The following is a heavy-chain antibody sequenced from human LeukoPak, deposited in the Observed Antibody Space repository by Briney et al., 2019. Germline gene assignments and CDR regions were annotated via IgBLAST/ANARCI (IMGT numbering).Heavy chain of an antibody. CDR1: GGTFNSYA. CDR3: ARRYGSGSYYFDY. CDR2: IYPGDSDT. D-gene: IGHD3-10*01. J-gene: IGHJ4*02. V-gene: IGHV5-51*01. Sequence: KVSCKPSGGTFNSYAISWVRQAPGQGLEWMGIIYPGDSDTRYSPSFQGQVTISADKSISTAYLQWSSLKASDTAMYYCARRYGSGSYYFDYWGQGTLVTVSS.